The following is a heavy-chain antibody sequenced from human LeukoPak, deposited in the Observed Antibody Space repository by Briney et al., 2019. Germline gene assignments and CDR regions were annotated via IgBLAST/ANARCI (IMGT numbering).Heavy chain of an antibody. V-gene: IGHV5-51*01. CDR2: IYPGDSDI. CDR3: ARRYDSSGYYFRDLYYFDY. Sequence: GESLKISCKASGYSFTTYWIGWVRQMPGKGLEWMGIIYPGDSDIRKNPSFQGQVTLSADKSLSTAYLQWNTLQASDTAIYYCARRYDSSGYYFRDLYYFDYWGQGTLVTVSS. J-gene: IGHJ4*02. CDR1: GYSFTTYW. D-gene: IGHD3-22*01.